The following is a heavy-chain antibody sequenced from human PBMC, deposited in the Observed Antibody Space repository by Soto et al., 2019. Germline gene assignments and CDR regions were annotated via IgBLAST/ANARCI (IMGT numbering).Heavy chain of an antibody. D-gene: IGHD1-26*01. CDR3: ERVYGWVRLGRCGMDV. V-gene: IGHV4-34*01. CDR2: INHSGST. CDR1: GGSFSGCY. J-gene: IGHJ6*02. Sequence: PSETLSLTCAVYGGSFSGCYCSWIRQPPGKGLEWNGEINHSGSTNYNPSNKSLITISVNTSKNQFYLKLSSVTAAATAVYDFERVYGWVRLGRCGMDVWGQGTTVTVSS.